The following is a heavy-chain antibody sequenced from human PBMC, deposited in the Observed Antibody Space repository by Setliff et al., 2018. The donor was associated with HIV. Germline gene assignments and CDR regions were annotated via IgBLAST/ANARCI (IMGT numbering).Heavy chain of an antibody. CDR1: GYTLTELS. CDR2: FEPEDGET. V-gene: IGHV1-24*01. J-gene: IGHJ4*02. D-gene: IGHD3-3*02. CDR3: VSPFSPPGPGGNC. Sequence: ASVKVSCKVSGYTLTELSRHWVRQAPGKGLEWMGGFEPEDGETIYAQKFQGRVTMTTDTSTSTAYMELRSLRSDDTAVYYWVSPFSPPGPGGNCWGQGTLVTVSS.